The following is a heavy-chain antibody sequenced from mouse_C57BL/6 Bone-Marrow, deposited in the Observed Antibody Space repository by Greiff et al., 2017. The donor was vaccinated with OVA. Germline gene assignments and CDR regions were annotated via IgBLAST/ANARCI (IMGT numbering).Heavy chain of an antibody. J-gene: IGHJ1*03. V-gene: IGHV1-52*01. D-gene: IGHD1-1*01. CDR3: ARRGGYYYGSSYWYFDV. CDR1: GYTFTSYW. CDR2: IDPSDSET. Sequence: QVQLQQPGAELVRPGSSVKLSCKASGYTFTSYWMHWVKQRPIQGLEWIGNIDPSDSETHYNQKFKDKATLTVDKSSSTASMQLSSLTSEDSAVYYCARRGGYYYGSSYWYFDVWGTGTTVTVSS.